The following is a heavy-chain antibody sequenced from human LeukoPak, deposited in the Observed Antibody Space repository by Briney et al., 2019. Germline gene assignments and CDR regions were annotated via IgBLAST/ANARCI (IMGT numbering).Heavy chain of an antibody. D-gene: IGHD3-22*01. CDR2: ISYDGSNK. Sequence: PGGSLRLSCAASGFTSSSYAMHWVRQAPGKGLEWVAVISYDGSNKYYADSVKGRFTISRDNSKNTLYLQMNSLRAEDTAVYYCARDTRYYYDSSGRDYWGLGTLVTVSS. V-gene: IGHV3-30-3*01. CDR1: GFTSSSYA. CDR3: ARDTRYYYDSSGRDY. J-gene: IGHJ4*02.